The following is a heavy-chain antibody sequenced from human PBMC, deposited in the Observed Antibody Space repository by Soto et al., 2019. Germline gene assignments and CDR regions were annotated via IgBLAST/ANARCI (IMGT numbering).Heavy chain of an antibody. CDR3: ARGNPFNYAGFDV. V-gene: IGHV1-8*01. J-gene: IGHJ6*02. CDR2: MNAKSGDT. Sequence: QAHLEQSGAEVKRPGASVTVSCKASGYTFSDFDINWLRQASGQGPEGVGWMNAKSGDTFFAQRSQGKFNMTWDTSLSTAYMEVGSLTSDDTAMYYCARGNPFNYAGFDVWGQGNTVGVSS. CDR1: GYTFSDFD. D-gene: IGHD3-16*01.